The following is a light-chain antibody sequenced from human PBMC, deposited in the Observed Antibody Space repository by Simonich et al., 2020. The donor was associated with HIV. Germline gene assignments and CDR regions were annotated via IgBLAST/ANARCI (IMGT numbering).Light chain of an antibody. CDR3: QQYNSNYPT. J-gene: IGKJ1*01. Sequence: DIVMTQSPLSLPVTLGQPASISCRSSQSLVHSDGNTYLNWYHQRPGQSPRRLIYKVSNRDSGVPSRFIGSGSGTEFTLTISSLQPDDVATYYCQQYNSNYPTFGQGTKVEIK. CDR2: KVS. CDR1: QSLVHSDGNTY. V-gene: IGKV2-30*02.